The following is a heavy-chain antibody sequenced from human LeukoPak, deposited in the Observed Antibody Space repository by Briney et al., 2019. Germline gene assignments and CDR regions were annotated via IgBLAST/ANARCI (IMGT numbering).Heavy chain of an antibody. CDR1: GGTFNNSA. CDR2: IMPLFGTA. J-gene: IGHJ5*02. D-gene: IGHD4-17*01. V-gene: IGHV1-69*05. CDR3: ARDVHGDYGSGWFDP. Sequence: SVKVSCKPSGGTFNNSAISWVRQAPGQGLEWLGGIMPLFGTAGYAQMFQGRVTITKDESTRTVYLELTSLTSDDTAVYYCARDVHGDYGSGWFDPWGQGTLVSVSS.